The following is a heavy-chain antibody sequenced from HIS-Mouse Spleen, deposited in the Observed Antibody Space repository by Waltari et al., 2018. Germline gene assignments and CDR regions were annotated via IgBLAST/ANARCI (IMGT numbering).Heavy chain of an antibody. CDR3: AKDIGKAVAGNRTYYYYGMDV. J-gene: IGHJ6*02. D-gene: IGHD6-19*01. CDR2: ISWNSGSI. V-gene: IGHV3-9*01. Sequence: LEWVSGISWNSGSIGYADSVKGRFTISRDDAKNSLYLQMNSLRAEDTALYYCAKDIGKAVAGNRTYYYYGMDVWGQGTTVTVSS.